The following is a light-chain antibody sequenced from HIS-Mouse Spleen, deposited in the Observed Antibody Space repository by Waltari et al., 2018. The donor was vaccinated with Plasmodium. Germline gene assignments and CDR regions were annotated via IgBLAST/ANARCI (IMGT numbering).Light chain of an antibody. V-gene: IGLV2-23*01. CDR1: SSDVGICNL. Sequence: QSALTQPASVSGSPGQSITIPCPGTSSDVGICNLVSWYQQHPGKAPKPMIYEGSKRPSGVSNRFSGSKSGNTASLTISGLQAEDEADYYCCSYAGSSTYVFGTGTKVTVL. J-gene: IGLJ1*01. CDR2: EGS. CDR3: CSYAGSSTYV.